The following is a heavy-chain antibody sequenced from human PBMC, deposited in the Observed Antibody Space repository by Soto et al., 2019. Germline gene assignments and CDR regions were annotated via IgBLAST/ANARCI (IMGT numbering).Heavy chain of an antibody. CDR1: GGSFSGYY. CDR2: INHSGST. J-gene: IGHJ4*02. D-gene: IGHD1-26*01. CDR3: AREGGATHHFDY. V-gene: IGHV4-34*01. Sequence: SETLSLTCAVYGGSFSGYYWSWIRQPPGKGLEWIGEINHSGSTNYNPSLKSRVTISVDTSKNQFSLKLSSVTAADTAVYYCAREGGATHHFDYWGQGTLVTVSS.